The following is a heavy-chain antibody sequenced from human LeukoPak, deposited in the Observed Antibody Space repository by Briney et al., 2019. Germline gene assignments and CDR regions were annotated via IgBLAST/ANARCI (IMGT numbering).Heavy chain of an antibody. J-gene: IGHJ4*02. CDR2: SDRDGIT. V-gene: IGHV3-53*03. CDR1: GGSVSSGSYY. CDR3: ASSGSYRFDY. D-gene: IGHD1-26*01. Sequence: PSETLSLTCTVSGGSVSSGSYYWSWIRQPPGKGLEWVSTVSDRDGITYYADSVKGRFTISRDNAKNSLYLQMNSLRDEDTAVYYCASSGSYRFDYWGQGTLVTVSS.